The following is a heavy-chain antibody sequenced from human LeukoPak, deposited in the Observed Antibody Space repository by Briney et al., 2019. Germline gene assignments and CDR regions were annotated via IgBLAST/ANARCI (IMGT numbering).Heavy chain of an antibody. CDR3: ARHTIFCSFINCSPFDP. D-gene: IGHD3-3*01. Sequence: PSETLSLTCTVSGGSISSGSYYWSWIRQPAGKGLEWIGSVSHDGITKYSPSLGGRVSLSADTSKNAFFMEVHSVTAADSAIYYCARHTIFCSFINCSPFDPWGQGTLVTVSS. V-gene: IGHV4-39*01. J-gene: IGHJ5*02. CDR1: GGSISSGSYY. CDR2: VSHDGIT.